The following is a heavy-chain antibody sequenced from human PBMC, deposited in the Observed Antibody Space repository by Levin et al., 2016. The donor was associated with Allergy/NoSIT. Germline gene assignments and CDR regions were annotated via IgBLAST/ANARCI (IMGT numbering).Heavy chain of an antibody. Sequence: GGSLRLSCAASGFTINTYWMTWVRQAPGKGLEWVGNIDPDGSQKFYVDSVKGRFTISRDNAKNTLYLQMTSLRDDDTAVYYCARGIPNAYAVDVWGQGTTVTVSS. V-gene: IGHV3-7*01. CDR1: GFTINTYW. CDR3: ARGIPNAYAVDV. CDR2: IDPDGSQK. J-gene: IGHJ6*02. D-gene: IGHD1-1*01.